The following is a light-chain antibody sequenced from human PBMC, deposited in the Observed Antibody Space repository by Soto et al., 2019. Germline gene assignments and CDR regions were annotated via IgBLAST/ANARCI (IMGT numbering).Light chain of an antibody. V-gene: IGKV3-20*01. CDR1: QSVSDNN. Sequence: EIVLTPSPGTLSLSPGERAILSCRASQSVSDNNLAWYQQKPGQAPRLLLYGAFFRVTGVPDRFSGSASGVDFTLTISRLEPEDFAVYFCQQYGASPITFGPGTKVDT. J-gene: IGKJ3*01. CDR2: GAF. CDR3: QQYGASPIT.